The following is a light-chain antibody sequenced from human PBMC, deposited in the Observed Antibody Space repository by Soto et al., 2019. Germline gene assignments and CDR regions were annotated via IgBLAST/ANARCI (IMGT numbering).Light chain of an antibody. CDR1: QTLLYSANNKNY. CDR3: QQYYSPPWT. Sequence: DIVMTQSPDSLAVSLGERATINCKSSQTLLYSANNKNYLGWYQRKPGQPPKLLIHWASTRESGVPDRFSGSGSETDFTLTISSLQAEDVAVYYCQQYYSPPWTFGQGTEVEIK. J-gene: IGKJ1*01. CDR2: WAS. V-gene: IGKV4-1*01.